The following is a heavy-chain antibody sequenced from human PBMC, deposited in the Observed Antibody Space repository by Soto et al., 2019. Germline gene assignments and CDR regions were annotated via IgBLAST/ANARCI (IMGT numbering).Heavy chain of an antibody. CDR2: LYSGGST. CDR1: GFTVSSNY. D-gene: IGHD5-12*01. CDR3: ARGYSGYDNAIDY. V-gene: IGHV3-53*01. J-gene: IGHJ4*02. Sequence: EVQLVESGGGLIQPGGSLRLSCAASGFTVSSNYMSWVRQAPGKGLEWVSILYSGGSTYYADSVKGRFTISGDNSKNTVYIQMNSLRAEDTAVYYCARGYSGYDNAIDYWGQGTLVTVSS.